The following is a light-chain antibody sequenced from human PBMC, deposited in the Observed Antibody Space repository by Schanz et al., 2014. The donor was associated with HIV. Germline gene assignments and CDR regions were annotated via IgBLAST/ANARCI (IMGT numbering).Light chain of an antibody. CDR1: QDIRND. Sequence: DIQMTQSPSSLSASVGDRVTITCRASQDIRNDLGWYQQKPGQAPKLLIYAASSLQSGVPSRFSGSGSGTVFPLTISSLQPEDFAAYYCQHALTFGQGTKLERK. V-gene: IGKV1-17*01. CDR3: QHALT. CDR2: AAS. J-gene: IGKJ2*01.